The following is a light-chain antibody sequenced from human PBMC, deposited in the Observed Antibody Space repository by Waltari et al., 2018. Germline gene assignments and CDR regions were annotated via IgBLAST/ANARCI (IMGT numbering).Light chain of an antibody. CDR3: QTWGTGIQV. V-gene: IGLV4-69*01. CDR2: VNSDGSN. J-gene: IGLJ3*02. Sequence: LVLTQSPSASASLGASVKLTCRLPGEYSAYAIAWHQQQPLKGPRYLMTVNSDGSNKKGDGISERFSGSSSDLDRYLIISRLQSDDEADYFCQTWGTGIQVFGSGTKLTVL. CDR1: GEYSAYA.